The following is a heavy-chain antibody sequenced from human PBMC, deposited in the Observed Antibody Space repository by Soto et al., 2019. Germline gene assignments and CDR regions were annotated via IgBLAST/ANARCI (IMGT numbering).Heavy chain of an antibody. Sequence: PGGSLRLSCAASGISFSGNDLNWVRQAPGKGLEWVSAISGSGGSTYYADSVKGRFTISRDNAKNSLYLQMNSLRAEDTAVYYCARELMGFGVVVWGKGTTVTVSS. CDR1: GISFSGND. CDR3: ARELMGFGVVV. V-gene: IGHV3-23*01. D-gene: IGHD3-3*01. CDR2: ISGSGGST. J-gene: IGHJ6*04.